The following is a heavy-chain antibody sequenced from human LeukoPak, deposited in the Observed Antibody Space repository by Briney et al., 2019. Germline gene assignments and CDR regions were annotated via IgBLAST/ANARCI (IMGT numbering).Heavy chain of an antibody. J-gene: IGHJ5*02. CDR1: GFTFSDAW. Sequence: PGGSLRLSRAASGFTFSDAWMNWVRQAPGKGLEWVGRIKSEAAGGATDYAAPVIGRFTISRDDSNDTLYLQMNSLKTEDTALYYCTLDPFWGSWGQGTLVTVSS. CDR3: TLDPFWGS. V-gene: IGHV3-15*01. CDR2: IKSEAAGGAT. D-gene: IGHD7-27*01.